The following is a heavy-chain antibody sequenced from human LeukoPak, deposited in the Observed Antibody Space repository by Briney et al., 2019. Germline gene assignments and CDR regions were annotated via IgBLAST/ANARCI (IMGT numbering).Heavy chain of an antibody. CDR1: GFTFSSYS. Sequence: KTGGSLRLSCAASGFTFSSYSMNWVRQAPGKVLEWVSSISSSSSYIYYADSVKGRFTISRDNAKNSLYLQMNSLRAEDTAVYYCARGRGVWLVTDAFDIWGQGTMVTVSS. CDR3: ARGRGVWLVTDAFDI. D-gene: IGHD3-9*01. J-gene: IGHJ3*02. CDR2: ISSSSSYI. V-gene: IGHV3-21*01.